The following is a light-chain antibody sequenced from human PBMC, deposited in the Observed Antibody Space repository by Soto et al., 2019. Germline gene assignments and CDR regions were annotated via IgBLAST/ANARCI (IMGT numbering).Light chain of an antibody. Sequence: QAVVTQEPSFSVSPGGTVTLTCGLTCGSVSTSSYPSWYQQTPGQAPRTLIYSTNTRSSGVPDRFSGSILGNKAALTITGAQADDESDYYCVLYMGGGIRVFGGGTKLTVL. CDR3: VLYMGGGIRV. CDR2: STN. J-gene: IGLJ3*02. CDR1: CGSVSTSSY. V-gene: IGLV8-61*01.